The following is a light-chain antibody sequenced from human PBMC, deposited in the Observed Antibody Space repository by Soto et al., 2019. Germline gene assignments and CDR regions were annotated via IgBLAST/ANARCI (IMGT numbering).Light chain of an antibody. Sequence: QSVLTQPPSASGSPGQSVTISCTGTSSDVGGYNYVSWYQQHPGKALKLLIYEVTKRPSGVPDRFYGPKSGNTASLTVSGLQAEDEADYFCSSYAGSNNYVFGTGTKVTVL. CDR1: SSDVGGYNY. V-gene: IGLV2-8*01. J-gene: IGLJ1*01. CDR3: SSYAGSNNYV. CDR2: EVT.